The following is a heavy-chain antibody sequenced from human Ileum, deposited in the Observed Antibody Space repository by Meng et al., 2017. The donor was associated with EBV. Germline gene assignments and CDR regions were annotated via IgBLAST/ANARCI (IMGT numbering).Heavy chain of an antibody. CDR3: TTWGGN. CDR2: IRSKSAGGTT. CDR1: GFTFSKVW. J-gene: IGHJ1*01. D-gene: IGHD3-16*01. Sequence: VQVVECGGGLVESGGSLELSCAASGFTFSKVWMNWVRQTPGKGLEWVGRIRSKSAGGTTDYAAPVKGRFTISRDDSEDTLYLQMNSLKTEDTAVYYCTTWGGNWGQGTLVTVSS. V-gene: IGHV3-15*01.